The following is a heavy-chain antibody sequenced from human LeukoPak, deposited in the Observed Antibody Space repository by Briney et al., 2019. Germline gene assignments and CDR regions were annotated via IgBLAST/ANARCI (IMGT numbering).Heavy chain of an antibody. V-gene: IGHV1-18*01. CDR3: ARVIRKGTYYYYGMDV. D-gene: IGHD1-14*01. CDR2: ISAYNGNT. CDR1: GYTFTSYG. Sequence: EASVKVSCKASGYTFTSYGISWVRQAPGQGLEWMGWISAYNGNTNYAQKLQGRATMTTDTSTSTAYMELRSLRSDDTAVYYCARVIRKGTYYYYGMDVWGQGTTVTVSS. J-gene: IGHJ6*02.